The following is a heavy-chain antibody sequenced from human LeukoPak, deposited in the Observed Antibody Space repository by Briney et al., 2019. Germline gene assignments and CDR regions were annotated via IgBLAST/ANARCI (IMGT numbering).Heavy chain of an antibody. J-gene: IGHJ3*02. Sequence: PSETLSLTCTVSGGSISSYYWSWIRQPPRRGLEWIGYIYYSGSTNYNPSLKSRVTISVDTSKNQFSLKLSSVTAADTAVYYCARPYDYGVHDAFDIWGQGTMVTVSS. V-gene: IGHV4-59*01. CDR3: ARPYDYGVHDAFDI. CDR1: GGSISSYY. CDR2: IYYSGST. D-gene: IGHD4-17*01.